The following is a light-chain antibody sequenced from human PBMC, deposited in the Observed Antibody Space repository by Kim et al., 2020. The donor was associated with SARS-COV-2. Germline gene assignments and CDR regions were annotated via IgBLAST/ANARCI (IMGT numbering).Light chain of an antibody. V-gene: IGLV3-1*01. CDR3: QAWDNNAAI. J-gene: IGLJ2*01. Sequence: VSPGQTATIPCSGDTLGGRYVSWYQQRPAQTPVLVMYQDIERPSGIPDRFSGSNSGNTATLTISGTQAMDEADYYCQAWDNNAAIFGGGTQLTVL. CDR1: TLGGRY. CDR2: QDI.